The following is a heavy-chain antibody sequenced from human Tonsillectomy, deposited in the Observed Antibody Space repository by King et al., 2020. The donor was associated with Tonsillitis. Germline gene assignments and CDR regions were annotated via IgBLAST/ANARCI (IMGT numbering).Heavy chain of an antibody. J-gene: IGHJ4*02. D-gene: IGHD1-26*01. Sequence: VQLVESGGALVQPGGSLRLSCAASGFTFSSYAMSWVRQAPGKGLEWVSNISDSGGSTFYADSVKGRFTISRDNSKNTLYLQMNSLRAEDTAVYYCLKHSGRHSGGEGGQGTLVTVSS. CDR1: GFTFSSYA. CDR2: ISDSGGST. CDR3: LKHSGRHSGGE. V-gene: IGHV3-23*04.